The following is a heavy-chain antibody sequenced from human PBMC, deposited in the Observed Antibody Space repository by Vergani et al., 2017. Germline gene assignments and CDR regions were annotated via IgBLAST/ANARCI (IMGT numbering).Heavy chain of an antibody. CDR1: RFTFSSYS. CDR3: ARGFVVVPAAMSY. J-gene: IGHJ4*02. Sequence: EVQLVESGGGLVKPGGSLRLSCAASRFTFSSYSMNWVRQAPGKGLEWVSYISSSSSTIYYADSVKGRFTISRDNAKNSLYLQMNSLRAEDTAVYYCARGFVVVPAAMSYWGQGTLVTVSS. V-gene: IGHV3-48*01. D-gene: IGHD2-2*01. CDR2: ISSSSSTI.